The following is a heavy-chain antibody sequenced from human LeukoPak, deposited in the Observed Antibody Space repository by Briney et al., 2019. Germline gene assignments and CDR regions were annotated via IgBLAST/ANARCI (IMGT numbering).Heavy chain of an antibody. J-gene: IGHJ4*02. CDR3: ARAVRGVISAGYYFDY. CDR1: GGSISSGGYY. CDR2: IYHSGST. V-gene: IGHV4-30-2*01. Sequence: NPSETLSLTCTVSGGSISSGGYYWSWIRQHPGKGLEWIGYIYHSGSTYCNPSLKSRVTISVDRSKNQFSLKLSSVTAADTAVYYCARAVRGVISAGYYFDYWGQGTLVTVSS. D-gene: IGHD3-10*01.